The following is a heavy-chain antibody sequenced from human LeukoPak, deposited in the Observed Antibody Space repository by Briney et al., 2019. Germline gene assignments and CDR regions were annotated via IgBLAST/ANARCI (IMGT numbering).Heavy chain of an antibody. J-gene: IGHJ4*02. D-gene: IGHD3-22*01. CDR2: ISSSSSYI. CDR3: ARRGDYYERGYYFDY. V-gene: IGHV3-21*03. CDR1: GFIFSNYW. Sequence: GGSLRLSCAASGFIFSNYWMSWVRQAPGKGLEWVSSISSSSSYIYYADSVRGRFTISRDNAKNSLYLQMNSLRAEDTAVYYCARRGDYYERGYYFDYWGQGTLVTVSS.